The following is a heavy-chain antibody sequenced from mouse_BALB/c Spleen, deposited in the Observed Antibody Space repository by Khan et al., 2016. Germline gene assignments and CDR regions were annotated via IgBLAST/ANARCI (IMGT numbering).Heavy chain of an antibody. CDR1: GFTFTDYY. J-gene: IGHJ3*01. Sequence: EVELVESGGGLVQTGGSLRLSCATSGFTFTDYYMTWVRQPPGKALEWLGFIRNKAGGYTTEYSASVKGRFTISRDNSQSILYLQMNTLRAEAGATYYGASLSGTIDYWGQGTLVTVSA. D-gene: IGHD4-1*01. CDR3: ASLSGTIDY. CDR2: IRNKAGGYTT. V-gene: IGHV7-3*02.